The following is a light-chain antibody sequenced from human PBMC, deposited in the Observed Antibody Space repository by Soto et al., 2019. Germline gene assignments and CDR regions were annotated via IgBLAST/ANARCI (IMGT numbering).Light chain of an antibody. CDR3: GAWDNSLSVLV. J-gene: IGLJ2*01. CDR1: TSNIGNNP. CDR2: DND. V-gene: IGLV1-51*01. Sequence: QSVLTQPPSVSAAPGQKVTISCSGSTSNIGNNPVSWYQQLPGTAPKLFIYDNDHRPSGIPDRFSGSKSGTSATLGITGLQTGDEADYYCGAWDNSLSVLVFGGGTKVTVL.